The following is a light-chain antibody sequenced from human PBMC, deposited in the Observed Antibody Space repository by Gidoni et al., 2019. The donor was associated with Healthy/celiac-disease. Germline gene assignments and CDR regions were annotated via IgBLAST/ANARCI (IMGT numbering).Light chain of an antibody. CDR2: GAS. CDR3: QQYNNWPLT. V-gene: IGKV3-15*01. J-gene: IGKJ4*01. CDR1: QSVRSN. Sequence: DIVMPQSPATLSVSPGERATLSCRASQSVRSNLAWYQQKPGQAPRLLIYGASTRATGIPARFSGSGSGTEFTLTISSLQSEDFAVYYCQQYNNWPLTFGGGTKVEIK.